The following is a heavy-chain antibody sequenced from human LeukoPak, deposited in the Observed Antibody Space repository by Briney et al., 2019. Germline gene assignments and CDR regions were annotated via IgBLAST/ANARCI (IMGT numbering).Heavy chain of an antibody. Sequence: ASVKGSRTTSRYTSTSYYMHSVRQTPGHGLEWMGIIHPSGGRTRYAQKLQGRVTMTRDTSTSTVYVELSSLRSEDTAVYYWARDVLMVYYYYYGMELGGQGTGVTVSS. CDR3: ARDVLMVYYYYYGMEL. CDR2: IHPSGGRT. D-gene: IGHD2-8*01. CDR1: RYTSTSYY. J-gene: IGHJ6*02. V-gene: IGHV1-46*01.